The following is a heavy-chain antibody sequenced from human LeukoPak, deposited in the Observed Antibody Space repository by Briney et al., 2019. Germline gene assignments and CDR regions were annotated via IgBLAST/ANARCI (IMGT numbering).Heavy chain of an antibody. CDR3: ARERSGDGYFDY. D-gene: IGHD1-26*01. J-gene: IGHJ4*02. V-gene: IGHV3-21*04. CDR2: MTNSRSY. CDR1: GFTLSTYS. Sequence: PGGSLRLSCTVSGFTLSTYSLNWVRRAPGKGLEWVSLMTNSRSYYADSVKGRFTISRDNAKNSLYLQMNSLRAEDTAVYYCARERSGDGYFDYWGQGTLVTVSS.